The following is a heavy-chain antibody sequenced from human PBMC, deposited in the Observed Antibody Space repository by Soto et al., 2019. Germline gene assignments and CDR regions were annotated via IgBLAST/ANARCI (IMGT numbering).Heavy chain of an antibody. J-gene: IGHJ6*02. CDR1: GYDFTAYD. Sequence: ASVKVSCKASGYDFTAYDINWVGQASGQGLEWMGWMNPINGATGTARRFQGRVSLSRNTATGTAYLELTSLRSDDTAVYYCGRGPSPRAPAGGTPYYYAMEVWGQGTTVTVSS. CDR2: MNPINGAT. V-gene: IGHV1-8*02. D-gene: IGHD6-13*01. CDR3: GRGPSPRAPAGGTPYYYAMEV.